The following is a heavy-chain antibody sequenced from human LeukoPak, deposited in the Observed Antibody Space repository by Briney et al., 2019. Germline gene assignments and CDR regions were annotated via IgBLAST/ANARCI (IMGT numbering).Heavy chain of an antibody. V-gene: IGHV3-23*01. J-gene: IGHJ4*02. Sequence: LGGSLRLSCAASGFIFSSYAMSWVRQAPGEGLEWVSSVTASGGGTYHADSMKGRLTISRDNSKDKLYLQMNSLRAEDTAVYYCATTSAKSCSSTSCYSEYWGQGNQVTLSS. CDR1: GFIFSSYA. CDR2: VTASGGGT. CDR3: ATTSAKSCSSTSCYSEY. D-gene: IGHD2-2*01.